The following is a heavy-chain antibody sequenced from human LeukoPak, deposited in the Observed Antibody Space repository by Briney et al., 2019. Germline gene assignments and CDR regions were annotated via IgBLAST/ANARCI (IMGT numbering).Heavy chain of an antibody. CDR1: GFTFSSYW. J-gene: IGHJ5*02. CDR2: IKTDGSEK. V-gene: IGHV3-7*01. CDR3: AKQFVDI. Sequence: GGSLRLSCEASGFTFSSYWMSWVRQAPGKGLEWVANIKTDGSEKYYVDSVKGRFTISRDNAKNSLYLQMNSLRAGDTAVYYCAKQFVDIWGQGTLVTVSS. D-gene: IGHD5-24*01.